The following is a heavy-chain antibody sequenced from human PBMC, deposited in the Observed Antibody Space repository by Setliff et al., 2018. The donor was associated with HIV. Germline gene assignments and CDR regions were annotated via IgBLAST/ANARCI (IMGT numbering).Heavy chain of an antibody. CDR2: INAANGHA. Sequence: VASVKVSCKASGFTFSKSAIHWVRQAPGQRLELMAWINAANGHAKYSQKFQGRVTITRDTSATIAYMELSSLTSEETALYFCARTDYDSGKSVLDSWGQGTLVTVSS. D-gene: IGHD3-10*01. V-gene: IGHV1-3*01. J-gene: IGHJ5*01. CDR1: GFTFSKSA. CDR3: ARTDYDSGKSVLDS.